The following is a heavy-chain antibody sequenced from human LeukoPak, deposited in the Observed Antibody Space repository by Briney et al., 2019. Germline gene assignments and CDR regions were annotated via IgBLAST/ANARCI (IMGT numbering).Heavy chain of an antibody. CDR2: IKQDGSEK. V-gene: IGHV3-7*01. Sequence: GGSLRLSCAASGFTFSSYWMSWVRQAPGKGLEWVANIKQDGSEKYYVDSVKGRFTISRDNAKNSLYLQMNSLRAEDTAVYYCARDYCSGGSCIDYWGQGTLVTVSS. J-gene: IGHJ4*02. CDR1: GFTFSSYW. CDR3: ARDYCSGGSCIDY. D-gene: IGHD2-15*01.